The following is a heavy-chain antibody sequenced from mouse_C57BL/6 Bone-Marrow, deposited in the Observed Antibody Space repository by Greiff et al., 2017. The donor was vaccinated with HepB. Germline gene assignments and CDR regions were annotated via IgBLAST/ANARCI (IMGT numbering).Heavy chain of an antibody. Sequence: QVQLQQPGAELVRPGTSVKLSCKASGYTFTSYWMHWVKQRPGQGLEWIGVIDPSDSYTNYNQKFKGKATLTVDTSSSTAYMQLSSLTSEDSAVYYCASITTVVATDAYWGQGTLVTVSA. CDR2: IDPSDSYT. CDR1: GYTFTSYW. J-gene: IGHJ3*01. D-gene: IGHD1-1*01. V-gene: IGHV1-59*01. CDR3: ASITTVVATDAY.